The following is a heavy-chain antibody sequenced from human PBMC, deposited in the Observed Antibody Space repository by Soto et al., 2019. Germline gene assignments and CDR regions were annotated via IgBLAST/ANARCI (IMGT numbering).Heavy chain of an antibody. J-gene: IGHJ4*02. CDR3: ARDRSHYSSSWYGDY. D-gene: IGHD6-13*01. V-gene: IGHV3-21*01. Sequence: TGGSLRLACAASGFTFSSYSMNWVRQAPGKGLEWVSSISTSSSYIYYADPVEGRFTISRDNAKNSLYLQMNSLRAEDTAVYYCARDRSHYSSSWYGDYWGQGTLVTVSS. CDR2: ISTSSSYI. CDR1: GFTFSSYS.